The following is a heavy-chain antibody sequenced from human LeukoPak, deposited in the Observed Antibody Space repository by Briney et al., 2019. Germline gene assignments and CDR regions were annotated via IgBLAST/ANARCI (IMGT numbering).Heavy chain of an antibody. CDR2: ISWNSGSI. CDR1: GFTFDDYA. CDR3: AKASSSSWDAVDLDY. J-gene: IGHJ4*02. V-gene: IGHV3-9*01. D-gene: IGHD6-13*01. Sequence: PGGSLRLSCAASGFTFDDYAMHWVRQAPGKGLEWVSGISWNSGSIGYADSVKGRFTISRDNAKNSLYLQMNSLRAEDTALYYCAKASSSSWDAVDLDYWGQGTLVTVSS.